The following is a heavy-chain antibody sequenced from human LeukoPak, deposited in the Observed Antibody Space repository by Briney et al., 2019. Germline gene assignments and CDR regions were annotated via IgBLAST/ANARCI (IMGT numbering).Heavy chain of an antibody. J-gene: IGHJ4*02. CDR2: ISSNGGST. D-gene: IGHD6-13*01. CDR1: GFTFSSYA. V-gene: IGHV3-64*01. Sequence: GGSLRLSCAASGFTFSSYAMHWVRQAPGKGLEYVSAISSNGGSTYYANSVKGRFTISRDNSKNTLYLQMGSLRAEDMAVYYCARDRGSSSPTDFDYWGQGTLVTVSS. CDR3: ARDRGSSSPTDFDY.